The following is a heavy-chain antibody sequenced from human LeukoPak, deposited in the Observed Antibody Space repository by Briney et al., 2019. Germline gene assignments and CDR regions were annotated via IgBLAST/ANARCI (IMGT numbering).Heavy chain of an antibody. Sequence: ASVKVSCKASGYTFTGYYMHWVRQAPGQGLEWMGWINPNSGGTNHAQKFQGRVTMTRDTSISTAYMELSRLRSDDAAVYYCARDRPLDADDYYGFYYFDYWGQGTLVTVSS. D-gene: IGHD3-10*01. CDR1: GYTFTGYY. V-gene: IGHV1-2*02. CDR3: ARDRPLDADDYYGFYYFDY. J-gene: IGHJ4*02. CDR2: INPNSGGT.